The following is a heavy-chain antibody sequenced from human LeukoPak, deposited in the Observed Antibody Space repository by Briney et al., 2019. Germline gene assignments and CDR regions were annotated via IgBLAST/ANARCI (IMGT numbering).Heavy chain of an antibody. J-gene: IGHJ6*04. V-gene: IGHV3-21*01. Sequence: GGSLRLSCAASGFTFSSYSMNWVRQAPGKGLEWVSSISSSSYIYYADSVKGRFTISRDNAKNSLYLQMNSLRAEDTAVYYCARDRGGYDILTGYYYYYYGMDVWGKGTTVTVSS. D-gene: IGHD3-9*01. CDR3: ARDRGGYDILTGYYYYYYGMDV. CDR1: GFTFSSYS. CDR2: ISSSSYI.